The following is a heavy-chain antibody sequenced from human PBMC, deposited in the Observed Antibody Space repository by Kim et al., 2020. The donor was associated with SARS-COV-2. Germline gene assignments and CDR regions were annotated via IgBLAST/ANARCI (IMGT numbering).Heavy chain of an antibody. J-gene: IGHJ4*02. D-gene: IGHD1-1*01. CDR2: VTRDGST. Sequence: GGSLRLSCAASGFIFSTYDMSWVRQAPGKGLEWISAVTRDGSTFYADSAKGRFTISRDNSKNMLFLQMDSLKIEDTAVYYCAREPARRADYWGQGTLVTVSS. CDR1: GFIFSTYD. V-gene: IGHV3-23*01. CDR3: AREPARRADY.